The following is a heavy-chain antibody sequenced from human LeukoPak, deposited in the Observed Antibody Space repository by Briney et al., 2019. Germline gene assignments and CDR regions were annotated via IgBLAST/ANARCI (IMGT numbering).Heavy chain of an antibody. D-gene: IGHD5-12*01. CDR3: AKEGTGHDDIPEYYFDY. CDR2: ITWDGRTT. V-gene: IGHV3-43*01. CDR1: GFNFNDHT. Sequence: GGSLRLSCVASGFNFNDHTMHWVRHPPGKGLEWVGLITWDGRTTYYADSLKGQFTISRDNSRNSLFLQIHSLKNEDSGLYYCAKEGTGHDDIPEYYFDYWGRGTVVTDS. J-gene: IGHJ4*02.